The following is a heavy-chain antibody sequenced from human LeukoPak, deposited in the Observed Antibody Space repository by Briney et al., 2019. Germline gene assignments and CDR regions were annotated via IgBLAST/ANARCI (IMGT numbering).Heavy chain of an antibody. CDR2: ISNYIGAT. V-gene: IGHV1-18*04. CDR1: GFRFTSFG. CDR3: ARDSDYSGNGNGDWFDP. Sequence: ASVNVSCKASGFRFTSFGVSWMRQAPGQGLEWMGWISNYIGATHYAEKFEDRVTMTIDTSTTTAYMELRSLRYDDTAVYYCARDSDYSGNGNGDWFDPWGQGTVVTASS. D-gene: IGHD4-11*01. J-gene: IGHJ5*02.